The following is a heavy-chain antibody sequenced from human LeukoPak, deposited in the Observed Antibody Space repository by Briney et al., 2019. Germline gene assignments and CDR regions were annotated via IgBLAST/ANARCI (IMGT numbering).Heavy chain of an antibody. CDR3: AMDPRYCSSTSCFTYYYYYMDV. Sequence: ASVKVSCKASEGTFSSYAISWVRQAPGQGLEWMGGIIPIFGTANYAQKFQGRVTITTDESTSTAYMELSSLRSEDTAVYYCAMDPRYCSSTSCFTYYYYYMDVWGKGTTVTVSS. CDR1: EGTFSSYA. V-gene: IGHV1-69*05. J-gene: IGHJ6*03. D-gene: IGHD2-2*02. CDR2: IIPIFGTA.